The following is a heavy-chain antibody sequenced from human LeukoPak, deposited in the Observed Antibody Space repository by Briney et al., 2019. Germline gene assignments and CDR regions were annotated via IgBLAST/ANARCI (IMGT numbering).Heavy chain of an antibody. J-gene: IGHJ4*02. D-gene: IGHD4-17*01. CDR1: GFTVSSNY. CDR3: ARVGSPTYGDYDY. CDR2: IYSGGST. V-gene: IGHV3-53*01. Sequence: GGSLRHSCAASGFTVSSNYMSWVRQAPGKGLEWVSVIYSGGSTYYADSVKGRFTISRDNSKNTVYLQMNSLRVEDTAVYYCARVGSPTYGDYDYWGQGTLVTVSS.